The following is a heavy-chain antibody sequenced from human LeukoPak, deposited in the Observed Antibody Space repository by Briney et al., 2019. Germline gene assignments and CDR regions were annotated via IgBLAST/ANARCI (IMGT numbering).Heavy chain of an antibody. Sequence: GGSLSLSCAASGFTFSSYEMNWVRQAPGKGLEWVSYISSSGSTIYYADSVKGRFTISRDNAKNSLYLQMNSLRAEDTAVYYCAREGMVRGVMFDYWGQGTLVTVSS. CDR3: AREGMVRGVMFDY. CDR1: GFTFSSYE. D-gene: IGHD3-10*01. J-gene: IGHJ4*02. CDR2: ISSSGSTI. V-gene: IGHV3-48*03.